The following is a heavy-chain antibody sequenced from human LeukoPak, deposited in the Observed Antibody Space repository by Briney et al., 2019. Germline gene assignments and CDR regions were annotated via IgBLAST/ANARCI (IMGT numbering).Heavy chain of an antibody. V-gene: IGHV1-24*01. CDR2: FDPEDGET. CDR3: ATAMMGQTYDSSGYYYEN. CDR1: GYTLTELP. J-gene: IGHJ4*02. D-gene: IGHD3-22*01. Sequence: ASVKVSCKVSGYTLTELPMHWVRQSPGKGLEWMGGFDPEDGETIYAQKFQGRVTMTEDTLTDTAHMELSSLRSEDTAVYYCATAMMGQTYDSSGYYYENWGQGTLVTVSS.